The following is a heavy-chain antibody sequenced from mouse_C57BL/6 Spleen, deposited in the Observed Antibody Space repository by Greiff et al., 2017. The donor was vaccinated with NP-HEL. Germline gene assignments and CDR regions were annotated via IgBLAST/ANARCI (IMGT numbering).Heavy chain of an antibody. Sequence: VQLQQSGAELVKPGASVKISCKASGYAFSSYWMNWVKQRPGKGLEWIGQIYPGDGDTNYNGKFKGKATLTADKSSSTAYMQLSSLTSEDSAVYFVAREAYGNYGYFDVWGTGTTVTVSA. D-gene: IGHD2-1*01. CDR2: IYPGDGDT. J-gene: IGHJ1*03. CDR3: AREAYGNYGYFDV. CDR1: GYAFSSYW. V-gene: IGHV1-80*01.